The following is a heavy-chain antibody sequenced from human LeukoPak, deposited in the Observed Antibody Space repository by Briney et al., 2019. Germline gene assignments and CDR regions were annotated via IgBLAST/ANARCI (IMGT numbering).Heavy chain of an antibody. CDR1: GGTFSSYA. J-gene: IGHJ6*02. Sequence: GASVKVSCKASGGTFSSYAISWVRQAPGQGLEWVGGIIPIFGTANYAQKFQGRVTITADESTSTAYMELSSLRSEDTAVYYCARRPGRITIFGVVIPSGMDVWGQGTTVTVSS. CDR3: ARRPGRITIFGVVIPSGMDV. D-gene: IGHD3-3*01. CDR2: IIPIFGTA. V-gene: IGHV1-69*13.